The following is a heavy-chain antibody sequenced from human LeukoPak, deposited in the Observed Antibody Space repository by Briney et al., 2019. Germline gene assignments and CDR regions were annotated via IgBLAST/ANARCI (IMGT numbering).Heavy chain of an antibody. V-gene: IGHV3-23*01. CDR2: ISGSGGST. D-gene: IGHD3-22*01. J-gene: IGHJ4*02. CDR1: GFTFSSYG. Sequence: GGTLRLSCAASGFTFSSYGMSWVRQAPGKGLEWVSAISGSGGSTYYADSVKGRFTISRDNSKNTLYLQMNSLRAEDTAVYYCAKMGWTYYYDMTRPTASDYWGQGTLVTVSS. CDR3: AKMGWTYYYDMTRPTASDY.